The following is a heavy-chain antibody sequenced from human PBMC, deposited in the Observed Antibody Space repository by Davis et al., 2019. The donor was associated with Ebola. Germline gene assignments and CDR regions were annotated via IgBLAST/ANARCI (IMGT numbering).Heavy chain of an antibody. CDR1: GASINSGSYY. CDR2: IYTSGST. V-gene: IGHV4-61*09. D-gene: IGHD3-3*01. J-gene: IGHJ4*02. CDR3: ARARYYDFWSGYYFDY. Sequence: SETLSLTCSVSGASINSGSYYWSWIRQPAGKGLEWIGHIYTSGSTDYNPSPKSRLSISINTSTGQVSLDLTSVTAADTAVYFCARARYYDFWSGYYFDYWGQGTLVTVSS.